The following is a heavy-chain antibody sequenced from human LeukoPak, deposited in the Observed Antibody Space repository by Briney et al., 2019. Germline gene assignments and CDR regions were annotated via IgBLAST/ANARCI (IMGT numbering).Heavy chain of an antibody. D-gene: IGHD3-3*01. CDR3: ARDQDYDFWSRSQAGHAFDI. V-gene: IGHV4-30-4*08. J-gene: IGHJ3*02. CDR1: GGSISSGDYY. Sequence: SETLSLTCTVSGGSISSGDYYWSWIRQPPWNGLHWIGYIYYSGSTYYNASLKSRVTISVDTSKDPFSLKLSSVTAAHTAVYYCARDQDYDFWSRSQAGHAFDIWGQGTMVTVSS. CDR2: IYYSGST.